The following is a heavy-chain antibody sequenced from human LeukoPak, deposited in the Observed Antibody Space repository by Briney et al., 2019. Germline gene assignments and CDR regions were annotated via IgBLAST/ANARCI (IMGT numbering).Heavy chain of an antibody. D-gene: IGHD3-10*01. J-gene: IGHJ4*02. CDR2: IYHSGST. V-gene: IGHV4-4*02. Sequence: SETLSLTCAVSGGSISSSNWWSWVRRPPGKGLEWIGEIYHSGSTNYNPSLKSRVTISVDKSKNQFSLKLSSVTAADTAVYYCARSSKHPDYYGSGTIDYWGQGTLVTVSS. CDR3: ARSSKHPDYYGSGTIDY. CDR1: GGSISSSNW.